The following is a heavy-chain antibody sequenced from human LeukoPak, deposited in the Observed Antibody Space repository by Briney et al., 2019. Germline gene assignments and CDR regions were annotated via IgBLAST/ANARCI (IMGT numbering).Heavy chain of an antibody. D-gene: IGHD2-2*01. CDR1: GFTFSSYG. CDR3: ARKPYQLLSFDY. Sequence: GGSLRLSCAASGFTFSSYGMHWVRQAPGKGQEWVAVIWYDGSNKYYADSVKGRFTISRDNSKNTLYLQMNSLRAEDTAVYYCARKPYQLLSFDYWGQGTLVTVSS. CDR2: IWYDGSNK. V-gene: IGHV3-33*01. J-gene: IGHJ4*02.